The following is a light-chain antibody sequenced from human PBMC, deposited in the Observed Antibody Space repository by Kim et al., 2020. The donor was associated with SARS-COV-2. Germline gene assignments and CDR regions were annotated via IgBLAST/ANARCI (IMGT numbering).Light chain of an antibody. CDR3: QVWHRGSENV. V-gene: IGLV3-21*04. CDR1: NIGSKS. Sequence: SYELTQPPSVSVAPGKTASITCGGSNIGSKSVHWYQQKPGQAPVLVIYYDTDLPSGIPERFSGSTSDNTATLTISRAEAGDEADYYCQVWHRGSENVFGT. J-gene: IGLJ1*01. CDR2: YDT.